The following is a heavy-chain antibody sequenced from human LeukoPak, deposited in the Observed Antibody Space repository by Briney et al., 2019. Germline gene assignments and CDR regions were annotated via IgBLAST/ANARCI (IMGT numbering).Heavy chain of an antibody. D-gene: IGHD5-12*01. Sequence: GPIKGSCKAFWYTLFKYGFSWVGQAPWQSPEGVGWINAYNWNTNYLQKFQGRVTMTTDTSTNTVYMELRSLRSDDTAVYYCARVSTNSRVAGYDPQWYFDLWGRGTPVTVSP. CDR1: WYTLFKYG. V-gene: IGHV1-18*04. J-gene: IGHJ2*01. CDR3: ARVSTNSRVAGYDPQWYFDL. CDR2: INAYNWNT.